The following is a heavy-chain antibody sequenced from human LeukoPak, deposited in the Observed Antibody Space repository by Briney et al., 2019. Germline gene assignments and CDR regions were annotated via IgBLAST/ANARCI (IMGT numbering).Heavy chain of an antibody. CDR2: IYHSGCT. D-gene: IGHD5-24*01. V-gene: IGHV4-30-2*01. J-gene: IGHJ4*02. Sequence: SQTLSLTCAVSGGSISSGGYSWSWIRQPPGKGLEWIGYIYHSGCTYYNPSLKSRVTISVDRSKNQFSLKLSSVTAADTAVYYCARGGDGYNPPFDYWGQRTLVTVSS. CDR3: ARGGDGYNPPFDY. CDR1: GGSISSGGYS.